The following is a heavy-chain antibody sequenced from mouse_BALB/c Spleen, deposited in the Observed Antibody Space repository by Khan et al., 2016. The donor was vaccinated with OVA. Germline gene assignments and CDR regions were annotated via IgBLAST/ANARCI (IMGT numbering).Heavy chain of an antibody. D-gene: IGHD1-1*02. CDR3: SKLLWSHYYAMDY. Sequence: QVQLKESGPGLVAPSQSLSITCTVSGFSLTDYGVSWIRQPPGKGLEWLALIWGGGSTYYNSGLKSRLSISKDNSKSQVFLKMNSLQTDDTAIYYGSKLLWSHYYAMDYWGQGTSVTVSS. J-gene: IGHJ4*01. CDR2: IWGGGST. V-gene: IGHV2-6-5*01. CDR1: GFSLTDYG.